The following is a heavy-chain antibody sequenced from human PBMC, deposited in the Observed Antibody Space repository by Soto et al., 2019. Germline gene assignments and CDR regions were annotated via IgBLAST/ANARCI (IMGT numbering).Heavy chain of an antibody. J-gene: IGHJ6*03. Sequence: EVQLVESGGGLVQPGGSLRLSCATSGFILSDCAMNWVRQAPGKGLEWVSYISSSSSVIDYADSVKGRFTVSRDNARNSLYLQMHSLRGEDTAVYYCARDLSWGSNWYYYMDVWGKGTTVTVSS. D-gene: IGHD7-27*01. CDR3: ARDLSWGSNWYYYMDV. V-gene: IGHV3-48*01. CDR1: GFILSDCA. CDR2: ISSSSSVI.